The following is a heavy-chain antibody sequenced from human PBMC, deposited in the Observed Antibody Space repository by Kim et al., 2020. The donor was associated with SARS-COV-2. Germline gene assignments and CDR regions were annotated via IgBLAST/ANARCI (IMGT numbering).Heavy chain of an antibody. Sequence: GSTYYADSVKSRFTISRDNSKISLYLQMNSLTTEDTALYYCAKDGGAFDIWGQGTMVTVSS. V-gene: IGHV3-43*01. CDR2: GST. CDR3: AKDGGAFDI. J-gene: IGHJ3*02.